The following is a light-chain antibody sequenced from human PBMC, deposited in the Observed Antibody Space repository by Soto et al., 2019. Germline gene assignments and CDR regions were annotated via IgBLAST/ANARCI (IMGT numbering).Light chain of an antibody. CDR3: QQYGDLPWT. J-gene: IGKJ1*01. Sequence: ALTQSPGTLSSSPGERATLSCRASQSVSSNYLAWYQQKPGQAPRLLIYGASSRATGIPDRFSGSGSGTDFTLTFDRLESEDFAVYFCQQYGDLPWTFGQGTKVEN. CDR1: QSVSSNY. CDR2: GAS. V-gene: IGKV3-20*01.